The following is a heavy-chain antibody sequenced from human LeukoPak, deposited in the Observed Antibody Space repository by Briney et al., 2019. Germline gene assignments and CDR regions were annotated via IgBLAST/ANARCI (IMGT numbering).Heavy chain of an antibody. Sequence: KSSETLSLTCTVSGGSISSYYWSWIRQPPGKGLEWIGYIYYSGSTSYNPSLKSRVTISVDTSKNQFSLKLSSVTAADTAVYYCARDPRGCTGGSCYSIWGQGTLVTVSS. V-gene: IGHV4-59*01. CDR2: IYYSGST. CDR3: ARDPRGCTGGSCYSI. D-gene: IGHD2-15*01. CDR1: GGSISSYY. J-gene: IGHJ4*02.